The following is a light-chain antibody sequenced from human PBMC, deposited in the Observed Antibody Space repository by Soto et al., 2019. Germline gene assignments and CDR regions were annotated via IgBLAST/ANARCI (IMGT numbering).Light chain of an antibody. V-gene: IGLV6-57*02. CDR3: QSYDSSTWV. J-gene: IGLJ3*02. CDR2: EDN. Sequence: FMLTQPHSVSESPGKTVTISCTGSSGSIASNYVQWYQQRPGSAPTTVIYEDNQRPSGVPDRFSGSIDSSSNSASLTISGLTTEDEDDYHCQSYDSSTWVFGGGTQLTV. CDR1: SGSIASNY.